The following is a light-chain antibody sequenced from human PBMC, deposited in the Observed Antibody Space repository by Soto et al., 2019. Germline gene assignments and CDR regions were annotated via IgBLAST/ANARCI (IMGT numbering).Light chain of an antibody. CDR1: QSIGNY. V-gene: IGKV1-39*01. J-gene: IGKJ4*01. CDR2: AAS. Sequence: DLQMTPSPSTLSASVGGRFAITCRASQSIGNYLNWYQQRPGKAPKFLXYAASSLQSGVPSRFSGSGSGTDFTLTISSLQPEDLETYYCQQSYTNPLTFGGGTKVDIK. CDR3: QQSYTNPLT.